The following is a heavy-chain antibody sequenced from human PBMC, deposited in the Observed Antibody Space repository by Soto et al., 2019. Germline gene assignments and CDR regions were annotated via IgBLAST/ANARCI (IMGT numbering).Heavy chain of an antibody. J-gene: IGHJ4*02. CDR2: IYYTGST. D-gene: IGHD3-22*01. CDR3: ARGQITDYHSSTYFALRCYFDH. CDR1: GGSISNGGNY. Sequence: QVQLLESGPGLVRPSETLSLNFTFAGGSISNGGNYWSWIRHHPGKGLECIGYIYYTGSTYYNPSLKSRVTISVDTSENQFSLKVNSVTAAYTAVNYCARGQITDYHSSTYFALRCYFDHWGQGSLVTVSS. V-gene: IGHV4-31*03.